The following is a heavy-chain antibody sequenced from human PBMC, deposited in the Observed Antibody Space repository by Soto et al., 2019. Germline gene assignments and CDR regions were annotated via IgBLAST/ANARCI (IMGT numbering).Heavy chain of an antibody. Sequence: EVQLVESGGGLVQPGGSLRLSCAASGFTFSDHYMDWVRQAPGRGLEWVARTRNKANSYTTEYAASVKGRFTISRDDSKNXLYXXXXXXXTXXXXXXXXXXXXXXFQDPYYYXAMDVWGQGTTVTVSS. CDR2: TRNKANSYTT. J-gene: IGHJ6*02. CDR3: XXXXXXFQDPYYYXAMDV. V-gene: IGHV3-72*01. CDR1: GFTFSDHY.